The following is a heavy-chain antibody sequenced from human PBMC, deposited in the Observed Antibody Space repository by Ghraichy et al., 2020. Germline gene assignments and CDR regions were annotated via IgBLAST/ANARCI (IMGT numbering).Heavy chain of an antibody. CDR1: GGSISSGGYS. D-gene: IGHD5-18*01. CDR2: IYHSGST. J-gene: IGHJ2*01. V-gene: IGHV4-30-2*01. Sequence: SETLSLTCAVSGGSISSGGYSWSWIRQPPGKGLEWIGYIYHSGSTYYNPSLKSRVTISVDRSKNQFSLKLSSVTAADTAVYYCAGSPVDTAMDHYWYFDLWGRGTLVTVSS. CDR3: AGSPVDTAMDHYWYFDL.